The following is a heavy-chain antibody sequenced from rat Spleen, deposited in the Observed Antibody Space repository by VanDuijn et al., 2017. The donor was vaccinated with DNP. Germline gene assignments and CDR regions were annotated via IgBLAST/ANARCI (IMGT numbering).Heavy chain of an antibody. CDR3: TRVYYSATYWYFDF. D-gene: IGHD1-1*01. V-gene: IGHV2-15*01. Sequence: QVQLKESGPGLVQPSQTLSLTCTVSGFSLTNFGVSWVRQPPGKGLEWIGAMWFDGSTDYNSTLKSRLSISRDTSKSQVFLKMNSLQTEDTAIYFCTRVYYSATYWYFDFWGPGTMVSVSS. CDR1: GFSLTNFG. CDR2: MWFDGST. J-gene: IGHJ1*01.